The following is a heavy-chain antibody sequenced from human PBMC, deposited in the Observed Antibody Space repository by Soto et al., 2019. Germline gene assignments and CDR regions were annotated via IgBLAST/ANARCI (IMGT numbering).Heavy chain of an antibody. V-gene: IGHV1-69*01. D-gene: IGHD6-13*01. CDR3: ASSAGLDHLLNYYGLNV. CDR2: IIPVLGTP. Sequence: QVLLVQSSAEVKKPGSSVKVSCKASGGTFTSTAFSWVRQAPGQGLEWMGGIIPVLGTPNYAHKFQARLTVTADASTNTGHMELSSLRSDDTAVYYCASSAGLDHLLNYYGLNVWGQGTTVTVSS. J-gene: IGHJ6*02. CDR1: GGTFTSTA.